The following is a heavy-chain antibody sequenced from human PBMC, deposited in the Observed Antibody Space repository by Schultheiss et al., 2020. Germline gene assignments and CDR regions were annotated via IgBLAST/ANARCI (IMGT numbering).Heavy chain of an antibody. J-gene: IGHJ4*02. Sequence: SETLSLTCTVSGGSISSSSYYWGWIRQPPGKGLEWIGSIYYSGSTYYNPSLKSRVTISVDTSKNQFSLKLSSVTAADTAVYYCARRAPGYCSGGSCYYFDYWGQGTLVNGYS. CDR3: ARRAPGYCSGGSCYYFDY. D-gene: IGHD2-15*01. CDR2: IYYSGST. V-gene: IGHV4-39*01. CDR1: GGSISSSSYY.